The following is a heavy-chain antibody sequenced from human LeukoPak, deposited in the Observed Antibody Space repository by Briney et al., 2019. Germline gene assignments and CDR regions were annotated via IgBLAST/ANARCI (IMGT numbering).Heavy chain of an antibody. CDR3: ARGLTVNYYYGMDV. CDR1: GGSISSYY. Sequence: SETLSLTCTVSGGSISSYYWSWIRQPPGKGLEWIGEINHSGSTNYNPSLKSRVTISVDTSKNQFSLKLSSVTAADTAVYYCARGLTVNYYYGMDVWGQGTTVTVSS. CDR2: INHSGST. V-gene: IGHV4-34*01. J-gene: IGHJ6*02. D-gene: IGHD3-16*02.